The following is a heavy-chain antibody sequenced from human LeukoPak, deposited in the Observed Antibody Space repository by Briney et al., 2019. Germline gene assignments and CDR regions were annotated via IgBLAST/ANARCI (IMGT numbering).Heavy chain of an antibody. J-gene: IGHJ5*02. Sequence: SETLSLTCTVSGGSLSSGGYYWSWLRQHPGKGREGIGYTYYSGSTYYNPSLKSRVTISVDTSKNQFSLKLSSVTAADTAVYYCARDIKYYYGSGSYNWFDPWGQGTLVTVSS. V-gene: IGHV4-31*03. CDR2: TYYSGST. D-gene: IGHD3-10*01. CDR3: ARDIKYYYGSGSYNWFDP. CDR1: GGSLSSGGYY.